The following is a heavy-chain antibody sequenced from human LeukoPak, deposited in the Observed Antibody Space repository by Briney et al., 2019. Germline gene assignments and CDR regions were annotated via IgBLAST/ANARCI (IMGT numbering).Heavy chain of an antibody. Sequence: PGGSLRLSCAASGFTFSSYSMSWVRQAPGKGLEWVSVIYSGGSTYYADSVKGRFTISRDNSKNTLYLQMNSLRAEDTAVYYCARRSGYCSGGSCYSYYYYGMDVWGQGTTVTVSS. CDR3: ARRSGYCSGGSCYSYYYYGMDV. D-gene: IGHD2-15*01. V-gene: IGHV3-53*01. CDR1: GFTFSSYS. J-gene: IGHJ6*02. CDR2: IYSGGST.